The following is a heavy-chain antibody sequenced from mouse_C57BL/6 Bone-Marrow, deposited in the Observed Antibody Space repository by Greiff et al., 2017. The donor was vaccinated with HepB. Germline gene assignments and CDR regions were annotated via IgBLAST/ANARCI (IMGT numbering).Heavy chain of an antibody. D-gene: IGHD1-1*01. Sequence: VKLMQPGAELVKPGASVKLSCKASGYTFTSYWMHWVKQRPGQGLEWIGMIHPNSGSTNYNEKFKSKATLTVDKSSSTAYMQLSSLTSEDSAVYYCARAYYGSSSRYFDVWGTGTTVTVSS. CDR1: GYTFTSYW. V-gene: IGHV1-64*01. J-gene: IGHJ1*03. CDR3: ARAYYGSSSRYFDV. CDR2: IHPNSGST.